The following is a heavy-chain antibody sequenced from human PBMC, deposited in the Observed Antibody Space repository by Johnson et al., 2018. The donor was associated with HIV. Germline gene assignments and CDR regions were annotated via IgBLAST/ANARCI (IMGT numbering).Heavy chain of an antibody. V-gene: IGHV3-30*09. J-gene: IGHJ3*02. CDR2: ISYDGSNK. CDR3: ARDTKVRRYNWNDGAFDI. Sequence: QVQLVESGGGVVQPGRSLRLSCAASGFTFSTYTLHWVRLAPGKGLEWVAVISYDGSNKYYADSVKGRFAISRDNSKNTLYLQMNSLRAEDTALYYCARDTKVRRYNWNDGAFDIWGQGTMVTVSS. D-gene: IGHD1-1*01. CDR1: GFTFSTYT.